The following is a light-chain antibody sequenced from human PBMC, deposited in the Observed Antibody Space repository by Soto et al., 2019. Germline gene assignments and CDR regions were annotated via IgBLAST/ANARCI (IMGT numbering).Light chain of an antibody. J-gene: IGLJ1*01. V-gene: IGLV1-44*01. CDR1: SSNIGSNT. Sequence: QCALTQPPSGSGTPGQRVTSCCSGSSSNIGSNTVNWYQQLPGTAPKLLIYSNNQRPSGVPDRFSGSKSGTSASLAISGLQSEVVFDYSSATWVYTLSLHVF. CDR3: ATWVYTLSLHV. CDR2: SNN.